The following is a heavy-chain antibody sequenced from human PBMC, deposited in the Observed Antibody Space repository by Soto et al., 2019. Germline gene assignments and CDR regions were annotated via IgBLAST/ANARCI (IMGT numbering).Heavy chain of an antibody. V-gene: IGHV3-66*01. J-gene: IGHJ4*02. D-gene: IGHD3-10*01. CDR1: GFTVSSNY. Sequence: GSLRLSCAASGFTVSSNYMSWVRQAPGKGLEWVSVIYSGGSTYYADSVKGRFTISRDNSKNTLYLQMNSLRAEDTAVYYCAREGVRSPFDYWGQGTLVTVSS. CDR2: IYSGGST. CDR3: AREGVRSPFDY.